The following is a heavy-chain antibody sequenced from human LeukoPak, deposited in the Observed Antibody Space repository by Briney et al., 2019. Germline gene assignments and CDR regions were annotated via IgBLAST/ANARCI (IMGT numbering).Heavy chain of an antibody. Sequence: GGSLRLSCAGSGFTFSSYEMNWVRQAPGKGLEWVSYISSRGTTIYYVDSVKGRFTISRDNAKNSLYLQMNSLRAEDTALYYCARVRSGLHMDVWGQGTTVTVSS. CDR3: ARVRSGLHMDV. V-gene: IGHV3-48*03. D-gene: IGHD2-15*01. J-gene: IGHJ6*02. CDR1: GFTFSSYE. CDR2: ISSRGTTI.